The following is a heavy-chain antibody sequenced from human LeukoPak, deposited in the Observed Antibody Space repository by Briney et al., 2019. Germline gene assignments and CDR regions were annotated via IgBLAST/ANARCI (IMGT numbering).Heavy chain of an antibody. V-gene: IGHV1-18*01. CDR1: GYTFTSYA. CDR2: ISAYNGNT. D-gene: IGHD2-2*01. CDR3: ARGYCSSTSCDWFDP. Sequence: ASVKVSCKASGYTFTSYAMHWVRQAPGQGLEWMGWISAYNGNTNYAQKLQGRVTMTTDTSTSTAYMELRSLRSDDTAVYYCARGYCSSTSCDWFDPWGQGTLVTVSS. J-gene: IGHJ5*02.